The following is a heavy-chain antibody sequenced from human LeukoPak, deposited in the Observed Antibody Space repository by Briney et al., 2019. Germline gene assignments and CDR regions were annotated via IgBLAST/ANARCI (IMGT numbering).Heavy chain of an antibody. CDR2: ISSSGST. V-gene: IGHV4-61*02. J-gene: IGHJ4*02. Sequence: PSETLSLTCTVYGDSISSGDYYWSWIRQPAGKGLEWIGRISSSGSTNYSPSPKSRVTISVDTSKNQFSLKLSSVAAADTAVYYCARRQAVSVGGFDYWGQGTLVTVSS. CDR1: GDSISSGDYY. D-gene: IGHD6-19*01. CDR3: ARRQAVSVGGFDY.